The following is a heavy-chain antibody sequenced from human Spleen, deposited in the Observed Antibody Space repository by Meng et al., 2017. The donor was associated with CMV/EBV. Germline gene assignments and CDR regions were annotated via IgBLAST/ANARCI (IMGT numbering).Heavy chain of an antibody. Sequence: GESLKISCAASGFTFSSYWMHWVRQAPGKGLEWLAHINAGPTNIYYADSVKGRFTISRDDAKSSLYLQMSSLRADDTALYYCARELPGSWEPFDYWGQGTLVTVSS. CDR3: ARELPGSWEPFDY. CDR1: GFTFSSYW. V-gene: IGHV3-21*05. CDR2: INAGPTNI. D-gene: IGHD2-15*01. J-gene: IGHJ4*02.